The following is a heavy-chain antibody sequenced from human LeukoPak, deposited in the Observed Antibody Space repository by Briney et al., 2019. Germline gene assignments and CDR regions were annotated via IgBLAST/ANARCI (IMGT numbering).Heavy chain of an antibody. D-gene: IGHD3-22*01. CDR3: AREGQAWLLLYYFDY. CDR2: INPNSGGT. CDR1: GYTFTGYY. J-gene: IGHJ4*02. Sequence: ASVKVSCKASGYTFTGYYMHWVRQAPGQGLEWVGWINPNSGGTNYAQKFQGRVTMTRDTSISTAYMELSRLRSDDTAVYYCAREGQAWLLLYYFDYWGQGTLVTVSS. V-gene: IGHV1-2*02.